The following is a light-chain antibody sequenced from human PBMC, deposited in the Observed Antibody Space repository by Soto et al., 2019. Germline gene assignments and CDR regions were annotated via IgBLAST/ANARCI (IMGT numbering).Light chain of an antibody. Sequence: QSALTQPASVSGSPGQAITISCTGTSSDVGGYNYVSWYQQHPGKAPKLMIYEVSNRPSGVSNRFSGSKSANTASLTISGLQAEDVADYFCSSYTSSSTLVFGTGTKLTVL. V-gene: IGLV2-14*01. CDR3: SSYTSSSTLV. CDR1: SSDVGGYNY. J-gene: IGLJ1*01. CDR2: EVS.